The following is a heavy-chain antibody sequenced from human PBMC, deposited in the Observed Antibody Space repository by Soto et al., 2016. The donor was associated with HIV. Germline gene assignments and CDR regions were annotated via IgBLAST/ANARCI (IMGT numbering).Heavy chain of an antibody. CDR3: ARGDPYYYYMDV. Sequence: VQESGPGLVKPSETLSLTCTVSGGSISTYFWSWIRQPPGKGLEWIGYIYYSGSTNYNPSLKSRVTISVDTSKNQFSLKLSSVTAADTAVYYCARGDPYYYYMDVWGKGTTVTVSS. J-gene: IGHJ6*03. CDR1: GGSISTYF. CDR2: IYYSGST. V-gene: IGHV4-59*01.